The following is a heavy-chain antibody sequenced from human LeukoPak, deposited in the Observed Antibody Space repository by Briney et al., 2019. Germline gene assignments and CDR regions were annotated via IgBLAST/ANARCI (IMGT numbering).Heavy chain of an antibody. CDR2: ISWNSGSI. V-gene: IGHV3-9*01. Sequence: PGGSLRLSCAASGVTFEDYAMHWVRHAPGKGLEWVSGISWNSGSIGYADSVKGRFTISRDNAKNSLYLQMNSLRAEDTALYYCAKDPYGDYAFDIWGQGTMVTVSS. CDR1: GVTFEDYA. D-gene: IGHD4-17*01. CDR3: AKDPYGDYAFDI. J-gene: IGHJ3*02.